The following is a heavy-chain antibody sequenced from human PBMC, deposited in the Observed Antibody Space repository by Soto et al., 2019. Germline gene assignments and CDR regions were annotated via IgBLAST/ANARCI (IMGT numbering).Heavy chain of an antibody. CDR3: ARGAKNDYAMDV. D-gene: IGHD1-1*01. J-gene: IGHJ6*02. CDR1: GFAFSTYW. Sequence: EVQLVESGGGLVQPGGSLRLSCAASGFAFSTYWMHWVRQAPGKGLMWVSRIKFDGSSTYYGDSVKGSFTISRDDAKNTLFLQMNGLRVDDSAVYYCARGAKNDYAMDVWGQGTTVTVSS. CDR2: IKFDGSST. V-gene: IGHV3-74*01.